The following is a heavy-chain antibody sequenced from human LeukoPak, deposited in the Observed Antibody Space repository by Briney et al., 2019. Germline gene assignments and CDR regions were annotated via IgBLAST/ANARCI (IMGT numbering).Heavy chain of an antibody. D-gene: IGHD1-1*01. Sequence: PGGSLRLSCAASGFTFSSYSMNWVRQAPGKGLEWVSYISSSSSTIYYADSVKGRFTISKDNSKNTLYLQMNRLRLEDTAVYYCARVRLEPFDAFDIWGQGTMVTVSS. J-gene: IGHJ3*02. CDR2: ISSSSSTI. CDR3: ARVRLEPFDAFDI. CDR1: GFTFSSYS. V-gene: IGHV3-48*01.